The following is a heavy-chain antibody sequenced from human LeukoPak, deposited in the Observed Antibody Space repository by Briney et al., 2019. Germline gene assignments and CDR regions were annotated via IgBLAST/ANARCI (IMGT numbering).Heavy chain of an antibody. CDR1: GITFSNYW. V-gene: IGHV3-74*01. CDR2: LSSDGRDP. CDR3: ARGVYEEDVNY. D-gene: IGHD2-8*01. Sequence: PGGSLRLSCAASGITFSNYWMHCVRQAPGKGLVWVSRLSSDGRDPIYADSVKGRFTISRDNAKNTLYMQMNSLRAEDTALYYCARGVYEEDVNYWGQGTLVTVSS. J-gene: IGHJ4*02.